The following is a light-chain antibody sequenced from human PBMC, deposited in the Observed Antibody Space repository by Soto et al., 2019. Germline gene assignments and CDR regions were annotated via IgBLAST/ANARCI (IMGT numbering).Light chain of an antibody. CDR3: SSYTSSSTLDV. CDR1: SSDVVGYNY. Sequence: QSALTQPASVSGSPGQSITISCTGTSSDVVGYNYVSWYQQHPGKAPKLMIYDVSNRPSGVSNRFSGSKSGNTASLTISGLQAEDEDDYYCSSYTSSSTLDVFGTGTKVTVL. J-gene: IGLJ1*01. CDR2: DVS. V-gene: IGLV2-14*01.